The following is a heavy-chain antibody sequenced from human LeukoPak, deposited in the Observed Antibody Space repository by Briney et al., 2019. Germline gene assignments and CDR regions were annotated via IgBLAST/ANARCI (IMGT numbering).Heavy chain of an antibody. J-gene: IGHJ4*02. CDR1: GFTFSSYA. Sequence: GSLRLSCVASGFTFSSYAMSWVRQAPGKGLEWVSGISPGGASTYYADSVRGRFTISRDNSKSTLYLQMNSLKADDTAVYYCAKAGAMNSRGTFYFDDWGQGTLVPVSS. V-gene: IGHV3-23*01. D-gene: IGHD2-2*01. CDR3: AKAGAMNSRGTFYFDD. CDR2: ISPGGAST.